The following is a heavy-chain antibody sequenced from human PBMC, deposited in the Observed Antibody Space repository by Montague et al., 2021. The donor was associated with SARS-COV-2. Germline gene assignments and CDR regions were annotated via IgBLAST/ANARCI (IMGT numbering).Heavy chain of an antibody. CDR2: VYYNGDT. D-gene: IGHD6-19*01. Sequence: SETLSLTCTVSRARTARHYRNSISQSAGNRPKCIGYVYYNGDTKYNPSLQSRVTISIDTSENQFSLRLNSVTAADTAVYFCARGWAFDPWGQGRLVTVSS. CDR3: ARGWAFDP. CDR1: RARTARHY. V-gene: IGHV4-59*08. J-gene: IGHJ3*01.